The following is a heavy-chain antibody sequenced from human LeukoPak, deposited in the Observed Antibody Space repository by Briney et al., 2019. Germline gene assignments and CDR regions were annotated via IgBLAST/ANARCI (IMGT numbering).Heavy chain of an antibody. J-gene: IGHJ4*02. D-gene: IGHD1-1*01. V-gene: IGHV4-59*01. CDR2: IYYSGST. CDR1: GGSISSYY. CDR3: ARESTTGTYYDY. Sequence: SETLSLTCTVSGGSISSYYWSWIRQPPGKGLEWIGYIYYSGSTNYSPSLKSRVTISVDTSKNQFSLKLSSVTAADTAVYYCARESTTGTYYDYWGQGTLVTVSS.